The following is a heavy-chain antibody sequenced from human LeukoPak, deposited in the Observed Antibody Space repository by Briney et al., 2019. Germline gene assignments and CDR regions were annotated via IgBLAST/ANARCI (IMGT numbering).Heavy chain of an antibody. Sequence: ASVKVSCKASGGTFSSYAISWVRQAPGQGLEWMGGIIPIFGTANYAQKFQGRVTITTDESTSTAYIELSSLRSQDTAVYYCARGGYCSSTSCYRADEYFQHWGQGTLVTVSS. CDR3: ARGGYCSSTSCYRADEYFQH. D-gene: IGHD2-2*02. J-gene: IGHJ1*01. CDR2: IIPIFGTA. V-gene: IGHV1-69*05. CDR1: GGTFSSYA.